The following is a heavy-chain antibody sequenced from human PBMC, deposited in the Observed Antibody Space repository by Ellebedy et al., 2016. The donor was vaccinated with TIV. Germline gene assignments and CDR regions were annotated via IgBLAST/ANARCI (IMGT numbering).Heavy chain of an antibody. CDR3: ARDPKGYTYYFDY. D-gene: IGHD5-18*01. CDR2: IASDGNNK. V-gene: IGHV3-30*09. Sequence: GESLKISCAASGFTFRSYTIHWVRQAPGKGLEWVAFIASDGNNKFYADSVKGRFVISRDNSANMVSLQMNSLRPEDTAVYYCARDPKGYTYYFDYWGQGALVTVSS. CDR1: GFTFRSYT. J-gene: IGHJ4*02.